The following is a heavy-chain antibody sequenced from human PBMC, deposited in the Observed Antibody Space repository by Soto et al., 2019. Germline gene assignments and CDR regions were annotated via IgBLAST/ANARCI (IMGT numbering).Heavy chain of an antibody. Sequence: ESGGGLIQPGGPLRLSCAASGFTVSSNYMSWVRQAPGKGLEWVSGISSSGGSTYYADSVKGRFTISRDNSKNTLFLRMNRPRVEDTAVYYCMRPAPRGRHYFYFGMDVWGQGTTVTVSS. D-gene: IGHD3-10*01. V-gene: IGHV3-53*01. CDR1: GFTVSSNY. CDR3: MRPAPRGRHYFYFGMDV. CDR2: SSSGGST. J-gene: IGHJ6*02.